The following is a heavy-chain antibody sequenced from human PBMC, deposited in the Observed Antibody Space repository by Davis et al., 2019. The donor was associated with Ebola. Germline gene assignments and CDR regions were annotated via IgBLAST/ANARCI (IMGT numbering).Heavy chain of an antibody. CDR3: AKDTSLEPEEGYGMDV. D-gene: IGHD1-1*01. CDR2: ISWNSDNI. CDR1: GFTFDDYA. V-gene: IGHV3-9*01. J-gene: IGHJ6*04. Sequence: GGSLRLSCAASGFTFDDYAMHWVRQAPGKGLEWVSGISWNSDNIGYADSVKGRFTISRDNAKNSLYLQMNSLRAEDTALYYCAKDTSLEPEEGYGMDVWGKGTTVTVSS.